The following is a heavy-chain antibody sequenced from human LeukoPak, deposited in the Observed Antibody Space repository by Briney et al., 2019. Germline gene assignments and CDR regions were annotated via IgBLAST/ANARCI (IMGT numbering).Heavy chain of an antibody. CDR3: AKALDYYGSGSYDPGLDY. CDR2: IWYDGSNK. J-gene: IGHJ4*02. D-gene: IGHD3-10*01. V-gene: IGHV3-33*06. CDR1: GFTFSSYG. Sequence: QPGRSLRPSCAASGFTFSSYGMHWVRQAPGKGLEWVAVIWYDGSNKYYADSVKGRFTISRDNSKNTLYLQMNSLRAEDTAVYYCAKALDYYGSGSYDPGLDYWGQGTLVTVSS.